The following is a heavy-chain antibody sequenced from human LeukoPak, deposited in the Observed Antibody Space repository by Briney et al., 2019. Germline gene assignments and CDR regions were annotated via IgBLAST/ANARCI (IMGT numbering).Heavy chain of an antibody. CDR1: GFTFSSYE. V-gene: IGHV3-48*03. J-gene: IGHJ4*02. D-gene: IGHD3-22*01. CDR2: ISSSGSTI. Sequence: GGSLRLSCAASGFTFSSYEMNWVRQAPGKGLEWVSYISSSGSTIYYADSVKGRFTISRDNAKNSLYLQMNSLRAEDTAVYYCARAYYDSSGYYSVFDYWGQGTLVTVSS. CDR3: ARAYYDSSGYYSVFDY.